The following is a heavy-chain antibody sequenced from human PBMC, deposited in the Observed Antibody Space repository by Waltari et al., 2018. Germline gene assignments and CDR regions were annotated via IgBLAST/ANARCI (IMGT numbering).Heavy chain of an antibody. D-gene: IGHD5-12*01. V-gene: IGHV3-23*01. CDR2: IIGSGGST. CDR3: AKDRMATTWYFDL. CDR1: GFTFSSYA. J-gene: IGHJ2*01. Sequence: EVQLLESGGGLVQPGGSMRLSCAASGFTFSSYAMSGVRQAQGKGLAWVSAIIGSGGSTYCADSLKGRFTISRDNSKTTLYLQMNSLRAEDTAVYYCAKDRMATTWYFDLWGRGTLVTVSS.